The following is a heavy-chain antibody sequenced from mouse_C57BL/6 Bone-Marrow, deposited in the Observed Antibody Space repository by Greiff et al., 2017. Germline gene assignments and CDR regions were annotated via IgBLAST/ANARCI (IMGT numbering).Heavy chain of an antibody. CDR3: ARDPYYSNYGWYFDV. CDR2: ISYDGSN. D-gene: IGHD2-5*01. J-gene: IGHJ1*03. Sequence: EVQLQQSGPGLVKPSQSLSLTCSVTGYSITSGYYWNWIRQFPGNKLEWMGYISYDGSNNYNPSLKNRISITRDTSKNQFFLKLNSLTTEDTATXYCARDPYYSNYGWYFDVWGTGTTVTVSS. V-gene: IGHV3-6*01. CDR1: GYSITSGYY.